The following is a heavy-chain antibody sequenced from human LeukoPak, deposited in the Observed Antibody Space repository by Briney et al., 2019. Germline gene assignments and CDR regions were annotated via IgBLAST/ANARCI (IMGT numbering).Heavy chain of an antibody. V-gene: IGHV3-30*18. J-gene: IGHJ6*02. D-gene: IGHD2-15*01. Sequence: PGRSLRHFCGASGFTVNSYGIHGVRQAPGQGLEWLAVISYDGSNKYYADSVKGRFTISRDNSKNTLYLQMNSLRAEDTAVYYCAKNGRAPIYYYYGMDVWGQGTTVTVSS. CDR3: AKNGRAPIYYYYGMDV. CDR2: ISYDGSNK. CDR1: GFTVNSYG.